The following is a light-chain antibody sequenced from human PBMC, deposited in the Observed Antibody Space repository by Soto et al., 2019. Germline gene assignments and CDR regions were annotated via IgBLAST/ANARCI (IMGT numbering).Light chain of an antibody. CDR1: QDSSNY. J-gene: IGKJ5*01. CDR3: QQYDNLPIT. CDR2: DAS. Sequence: DIQMTQSPSSLSAPVGDRVTITCPASQDSSNYLNWYQKKPGKAPKLRIYDASNLETGVPSRFSGSGSGTDFTFTISSLQPEDIATYYCQQYDNLPITFGQGTRLEIK. V-gene: IGKV1-33*01.